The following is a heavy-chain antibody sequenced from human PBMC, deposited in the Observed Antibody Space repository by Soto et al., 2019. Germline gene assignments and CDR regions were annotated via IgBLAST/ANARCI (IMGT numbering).Heavy chain of an antibody. CDR2: IIPIFGTA. V-gene: IGHV1-69*13. J-gene: IGHJ4*02. CDR1: GGTFSSYA. D-gene: IGHD6-6*01. CDR3: ARMRPPLAPRSRSSDY. Sequence: SVKVSCKASGGTFSSYAISWVRQAPGQGLEWMGGIIPIFGTANYAQKFQGGVTITADESTSTAYMELSSLRSEDTAVYYCARMRPPLAPRSRSSDYWGQGTLVTVSS.